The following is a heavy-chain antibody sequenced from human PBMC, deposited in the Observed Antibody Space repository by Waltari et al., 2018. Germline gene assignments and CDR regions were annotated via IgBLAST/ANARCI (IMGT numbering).Heavy chain of an antibody. CDR3: ARDCGGDCYGGGFDY. Sequence: VPLVQSGAEVRKPWSPVQGSCTASCGPFRTHALSWVLHAPGQGLEWMGGIIPIFGTANYAQKFQGRVTITTDESTSTAYMELSSLRSEDTAVYYCARDCGGDCYGGGFDYWGQGTLVTVSS. D-gene: IGHD2-21*01. J-gene: IGHJ4*02. CDR1: CGPFRTHA. CDR2: IIPIFGTA. V-gene: IGHV1-69*05.